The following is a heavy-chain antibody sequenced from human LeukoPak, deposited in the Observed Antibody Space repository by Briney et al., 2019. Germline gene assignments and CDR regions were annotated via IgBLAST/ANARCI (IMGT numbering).Heavy chain of an antibody. Sequence: PGGSLRLSCAASGFTFSSYAMSWVRQAPGKGLEWVSAISGSGGSTYYADSVKGRFTISRDNSKNTLYLQMNSLRAEDTAVYYCARDRIDSEGRDYWGQGTLVTVSS. CDR2: ISGSGGST. D-gene: IGHD2-15*01. CDR3: ARDRIDSEGRDY. CDR1: GFTFSSYA. J-gene: IGHJ4*02. V-gene: IGHV3-23*01.